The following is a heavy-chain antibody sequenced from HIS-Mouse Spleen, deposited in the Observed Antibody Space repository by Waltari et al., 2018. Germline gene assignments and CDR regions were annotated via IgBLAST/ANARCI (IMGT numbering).Heavy chain of an antibody. CDR2: ISYSGRI. CDR3: AREIPYSSSWYDWYFDL. D-gene: IGHD6-13*01. V-gene: IGHV4-39*07. J-gene: IGHJ2*01. Sequence: QLQLQESGPGLVKPSETLSLTCTVSGGSISSSSYYWGWIRQPPGTGLAWIGSISYSGRIYYNPALKSRVTISVDTSKNQCSMKLSSVTAADTAVYYCAREIPYSSSWYDWYFDLWGRGTLVTVSS. CDR1: GGSISSSSYY.